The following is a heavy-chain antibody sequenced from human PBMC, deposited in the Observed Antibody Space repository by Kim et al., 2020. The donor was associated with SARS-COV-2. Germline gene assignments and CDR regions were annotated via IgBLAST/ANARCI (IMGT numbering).Heavy chain of an antibody. J-gene: IGHJ6*02. D-gene: IGHD6-13*01. V-gene: IGHV5-51*01. Sequence: GESLKISCKGSGYSFTSYWIGWVRQMPGKGLEWMGIIYPGDSDTRYSPSFQGQVTISADKSISTAYLQWSSLKASDTAMYYCASPIWAAAGKSYYYYGMDVWGQGTTVTVSS. CDR3: ASPIWAAAGKSYYYYGMDV. CDR1: GYSFTSYW. CDR2: IYPGDSDT.